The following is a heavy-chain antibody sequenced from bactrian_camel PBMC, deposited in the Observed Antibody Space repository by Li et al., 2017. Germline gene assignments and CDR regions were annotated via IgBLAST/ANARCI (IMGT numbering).Heavy chain of an antibody. D-gene: IGHD1*01. V-gene: IGHV3S6*01. Sequence: HVQLVESGGDLVQPGGSLRLSCLASGFTFSVYYMNWVRQAPGKGLEWVSRIYSDGTGTYYADSVKGRFTIAHERATNTVTLQMNALAPEDTAMYYCAATRLGLRFEALDQRAFSFWGQGTQVTVS. CDR2: IYSDGTGT. CDR3: AATRLGLRFEALDQRAFSF. CDR1: GFTFSVYY. J-gene: IGHJ6*01.